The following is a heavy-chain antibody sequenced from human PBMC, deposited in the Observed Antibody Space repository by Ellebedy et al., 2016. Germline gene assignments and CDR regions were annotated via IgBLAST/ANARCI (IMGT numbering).Heavy chain of an antibody. Sequence: GESLKISCAASGFNFSSSWMHWVRQGSGKGLVWVSRINIDGSITTYADSVKGRFVISRDNAKNTLYLQMHSLRPEDTAVYYCARGGSPFYWGRGTLVTVSP. V-gene: IGHV3-74*01. D-gene: IGHD2-15*01. CDR2: INIDGSIT. CDR1: GFNFSSSW. J-gene: IGHJ4*02. CDR3: ARGGSPFY.